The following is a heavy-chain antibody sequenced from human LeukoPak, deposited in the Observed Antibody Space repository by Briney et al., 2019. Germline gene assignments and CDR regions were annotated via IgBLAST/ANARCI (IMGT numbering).Heavy chain of an antibody. D-gene: IGHD4-17*01. J-gene: IGHJ5*02. CDR2: IYYSGST. CDR1: GGSISSSSYY. V-gene: IGHV4-61*05. Sequence: SETLSLTCTVSGGSISSSSYYWGWIRQPPGKGLEWIGYIYYSGSTNYNPSLKSRVTISVDTSKNQFSLKLSSVTAADTAVYYCARRGLRLRFDPWGQGTLVTVSS. CDR3: ARRGLRLRFDP.